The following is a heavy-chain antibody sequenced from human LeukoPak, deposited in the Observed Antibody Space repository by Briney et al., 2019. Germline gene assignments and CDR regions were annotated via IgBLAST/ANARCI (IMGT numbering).Heavy chain of an antibody. V-gene: IGHV4-31*03. Sequence: SETLSLTCTVSGGSISSGGYYWSWIRQHPGKGLEWIGYIYYSGSTYYNPSRKSRVTISVDTSKNQFSLKLSSVTAADTAVYYCARSKYSSSWYPRVMDYWGQGTLVTVSS. CDR2: IYYSGST. CDR3: ARSKYSSSWYPRVMDY. D-gene: IGHD6-13*01. CDR1: GGSISSGGYY. J-gene: IGHJ4*02.